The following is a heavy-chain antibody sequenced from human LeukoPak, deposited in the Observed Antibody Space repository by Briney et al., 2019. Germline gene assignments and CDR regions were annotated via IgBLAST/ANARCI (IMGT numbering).Heavy chain of an antibody. J-gene: IGHJ4*02. CDR1: GFTFSSCA. CDR2: INGSGANA. Sequence: GGSLRLSCAASGFTFSSCAMNWVRQAPGKGLEGVSSINGSGANAYYADSVKGRFTISRDNSKNTLYLQMNSLRAEDTAVYYCAKDRQGCRMAHDSWGQGILVTVSS. CDR3: AKDRQGCRMAHDS. V-gene: IGHV3-23*01. D-gene: IGHD5-24*01.